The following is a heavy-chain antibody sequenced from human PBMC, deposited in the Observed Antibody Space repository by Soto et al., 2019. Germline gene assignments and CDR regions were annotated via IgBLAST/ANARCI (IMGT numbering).Heavy chain of an antibody. D-gene: IGHD3-3*01. CDR1: GFTFSSYA. Sequence: PGGSLRLSCAASGFTFSSYAMHWVRQAPGKGLEWVAVISYDGSNKYYADSVKGRFTISRDNSKNTLYLQMNSLRAEDTAVYYCAREVFGVVTDPYFDYWGQGTLVTAPQ. V-gene: IGHV3-30-3*01. CDR3: AREVFGVVTDPYFDY. J-gene: IGHJ4*02. CDR2: ISYDGSNK.